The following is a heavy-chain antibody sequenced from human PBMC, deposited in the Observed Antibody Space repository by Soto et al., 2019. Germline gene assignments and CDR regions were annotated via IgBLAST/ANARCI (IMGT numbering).Heavy chain of an antibody. D-gene: IGHD2-2*02. Sequence: GGSLRLSCTASGFTFGDYAMSWFRQAPGKGLEWVGFIRSKAYGGTTEYAASVKGRFTISRDDSKSIAYLQMNSLKTEDTAVYYCTRVSKDIVVVPAAIDFDYWGQGTLVTVSS. J-gene: IGHJ4*02. V-gene: IGHV3-49*03. CDR2: IRSKAYGGTT. CDR3: TRVSKDIVVVPAAIDFDY. CDR1: GFTFGDYA.